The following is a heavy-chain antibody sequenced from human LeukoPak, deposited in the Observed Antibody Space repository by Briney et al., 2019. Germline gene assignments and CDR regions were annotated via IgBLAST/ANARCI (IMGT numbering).Heavy chain of an antibody. Sequence: GGSLRLSCAASGFTFSDYYMSWIRQAPGKGLEWISYISSSSSTMYYADSVKGRFTIFRDNAKNSLFLQMDSLRVEDTAVYFCARVDCSGGSCYSSLDYWGQGTLITVSS. CDR3: ARVDCSGGSCYSSLDY. CDR1: GFTFSDYY. CDR2: ISSSSSTM. J-gene: IGHJ4*02. V-gene: IGHV3-11*04. D-gene: IGHD2-15*01.